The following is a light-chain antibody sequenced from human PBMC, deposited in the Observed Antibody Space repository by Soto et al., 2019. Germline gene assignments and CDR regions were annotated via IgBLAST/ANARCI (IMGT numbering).Light chain of an antibody. J-gene: IGKJ2*01. Sequence: DIVMTQSPDSLTVSVGERASINCKSSQSLLYSSNNKTYLAWYQHRPGQSPKMLIFWASARESGVPDRFAGRGSETDFTLTISSLQAEDAAAYYCQQYYSDFFTFGQGTRLEIK. CDR2: WAS. CDR3: QQYYSDFFT. V-gene: IGKV4-1*01. CDR1: QSLLYSSNNKTY.